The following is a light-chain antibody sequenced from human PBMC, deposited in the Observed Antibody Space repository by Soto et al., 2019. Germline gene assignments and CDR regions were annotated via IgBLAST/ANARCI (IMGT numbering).Light chain of an antibody. CDR2: DTV. J-gene: IGKJ5*01. CDR1: QSVSTN. CDR3: QQRSKWPPIT. Sequence: EIVMTQSPATLSASPGERATLSCRASQSVSTNLAWYQQKPGQAPRLLIFDTVKRATGIPSRFSGSGSGIDFTLTISGVEPEDSATYYCQQRSKWPPITFGQGTRLQIK. V-gene: IGKV3-11*01.